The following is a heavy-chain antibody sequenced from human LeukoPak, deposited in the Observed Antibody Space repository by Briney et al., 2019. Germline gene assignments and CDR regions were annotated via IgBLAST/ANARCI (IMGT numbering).Heavy chain of an antibody. Sequence: GESLKISCKESEYSFTSSWIGWLRQMHEKGLEWMGHIYPGDSDTRYSPSFQGLVTISADKSISPAYRQWSSLKASDTFFFQGEDGIRYCSADTYCEKWGQGTLVTVSS. J-gene: IGHJ4*02. CDR3: EDGIRYCSADTYCEK. CDR2: IYPGDSDT. D-gene: IGHD2-15*01. CDR1: EYSFTSSW. V-gene: IGHV5-51*01.